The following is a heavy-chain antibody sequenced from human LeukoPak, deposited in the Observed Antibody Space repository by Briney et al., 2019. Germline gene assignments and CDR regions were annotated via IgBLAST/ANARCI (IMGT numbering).Heavy chain of an antibody. J-gene: IGHJ3*02. CDR1: GFTFSSYS. D-gene: IGHD1-26*01. V-gene: IGHV3-48*01. CDR2: IISSSSTI. CDR3: ARGGNYYNEAFDI. Sequence: GGSLSLSGAASGFTFSSYSMNWVRQAPGKGLEWVSYIISSSSTIYYADSVKGRFTISRDNAKNSLYLQMNSLRAEDTAVYYCARGGNYYNEAFDIWGQGTMVTVSS.